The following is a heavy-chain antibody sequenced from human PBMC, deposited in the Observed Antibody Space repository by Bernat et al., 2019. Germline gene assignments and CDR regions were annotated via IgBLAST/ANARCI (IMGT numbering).Heavy chain of an antibody. CDR3: ESRVCSSASCYVYYYCDDMDV. D-gene: IGHD2-2*01. V-gene: IGHV3-74*01. CDR1: AFTFGSPW. Sequence: EVQLVESGGGLVQPGGSLALSCAASAFTFGSPWTHWVRQAPGKGLVWVSRINSDGSSTSYADSVKGRFTISRDNAKNTLYLQMNSLRAEDTAVYYCESRVCSSASCYVYYYCDDMDVWGNGTPVTVAS. J-gene: IGHJ6*03. CDR2: INSDGSST.